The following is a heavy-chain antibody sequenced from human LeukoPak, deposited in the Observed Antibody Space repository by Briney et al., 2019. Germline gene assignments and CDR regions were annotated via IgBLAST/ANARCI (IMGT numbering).Heavy chain of an antibody. D-gene: IGHD5-18*01. Sequence: GGSLRLSCAASGFTVSSNYMSCVRQAPGKGLEWVSVIYSGGSTYYADSVKGRFTIPRDNSKNTLYLQMNSLRAEDTAVYYCAKGSRPGYSYGPREYYYYMDVWGKGTTVTVSS. J-gene: IGHJ6*03. CDR1: GFTVSSNY. CDR2: IYSGGST. V-gene: IGHV3-53*01. CDR3: AKGSRPGYSYGPREYYYYMDV.